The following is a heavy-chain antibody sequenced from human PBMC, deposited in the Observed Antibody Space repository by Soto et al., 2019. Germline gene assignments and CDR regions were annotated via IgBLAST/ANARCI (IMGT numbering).Heavy chain of an antibody. D-gene: IGHD6-19*01. CDR1: GGSVSRRGFS. V-gene: IGHV4-61*08. CDR3: ARLPDVFGWRFDF. Sequence: SETLSLTFSVSGGSVSRRGFSWTWIRQPPGKGLEWLGYIAFDGRTHYSPSLNSRVTMSLDTSDTQLSLKLASVTAADTAIYYCARLPDVFGWRFDFWGQGILVTVSS. J-gene: IGHJ4*02. CDR2: IAFDGRT.